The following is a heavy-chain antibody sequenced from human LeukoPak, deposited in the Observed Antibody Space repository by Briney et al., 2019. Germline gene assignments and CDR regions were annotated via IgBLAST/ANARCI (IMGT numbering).Heavy chain of an antibody. CDR3: ARVRSRSSSLMGGYLDY. CDR2: IYHSGST. J-gene: IGHJ4*02. V-gene: IGHV4-38-2*01. CDR1: GYSISSDYY. Sequence: SETLSLTCAVSGYSISSDYYWGWIRQPPGKGLEWIGIIYHSGSTYYNPSLKSRVTISVDTSQNHFSLKLSSVTAADTAVYYCARVRSRSSSLMGGYLDYWGQETLVTVSS. D-gene: IGHD6-13*01.